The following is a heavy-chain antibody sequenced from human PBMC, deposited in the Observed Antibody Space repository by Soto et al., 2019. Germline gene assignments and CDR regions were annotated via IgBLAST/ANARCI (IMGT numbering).Heavy chain of an antibody. J-gene: IGHJ5*02. Sequence: ASVKVSCKTSGYTFTKYVMHWLRQAPGQRPEWMGWINTGTRSTKYSQKFQARVTLTRDTSATTTHMDLTRLRSEDTAVYYCARGSSKYQVVFGWFDPWGQGTEVTV. D-gene: IGHD2-15*01. V-gene: IGHV1-3*04. CDR3: ARGSSKYQVVFGWFDP. CDR2: INTGTRST. CDR1: GYTFTKYV.